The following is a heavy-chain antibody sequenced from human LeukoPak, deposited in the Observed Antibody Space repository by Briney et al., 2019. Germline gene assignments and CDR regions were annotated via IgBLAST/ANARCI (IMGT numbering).Heavy chain of an antibody. Sequence: GGSLRLSCAASGFTFSSYWMSWVRQAPGKGLEWVANIKQDGSEKYYVDSVKGRFTISRDNAKNSLYLQMNSLRAEDTAVYYCARTDYDFWSGYHFPLLGFSSPTFDYWGQGTLVTVSS. CDR3: ARTDYDFWSGYHFPLLGFSSPTFDY. CDR1: GFTFSSYW. CDR2: IKQDGSEK. V-gene: IGHV3-7*01. D-gene: IGHD3-3*01. J-gene: IGHJ4*02.